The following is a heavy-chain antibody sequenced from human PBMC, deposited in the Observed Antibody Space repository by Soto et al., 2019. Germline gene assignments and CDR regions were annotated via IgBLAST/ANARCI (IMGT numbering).Heavy chain of an antibody. V-gene: IGHV3-30-3*01. CDR2: ISYDGSNK. Sequence: GGSLRLSCAASGFTFSSYAMHWVRQAPGKGLEWVAVISYDGSNKYYADSVKGRFTISRDNSKNTLYLQMNSLRAEDTAVYYCARSMVRGVITFPMYYYYGMDVWGQGTTVTVSS. J-gene: IGHJ6*02. CDR1: GFTFSSYA. CDR3: ARSMVRGVITFPMYYYYGMDV. D-gene: IGHD3-10*01.